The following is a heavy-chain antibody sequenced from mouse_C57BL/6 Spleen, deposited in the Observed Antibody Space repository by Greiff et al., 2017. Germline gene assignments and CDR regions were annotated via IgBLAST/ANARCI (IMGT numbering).Heavy chain of an antibody. V-gene: IGHV3-6*01. CDR1: GYSITSGYY. CDR3: ASEGALYWYFDV. Sequence: EVKLQESGPGLVKPSQSLSLTCSVTGYSITSGYYWNWIRQFPGNKLEWMGYISYDGSNNYNPSLKNRIFITRDTSKNQFFLKLNSVTTEDTATYYCASEGALYWYFDVWGTGTTVTVSS. D-gene: IGHD3-1*01. J-gene: IGHJ1*03. CDR2: ISYDGSN.